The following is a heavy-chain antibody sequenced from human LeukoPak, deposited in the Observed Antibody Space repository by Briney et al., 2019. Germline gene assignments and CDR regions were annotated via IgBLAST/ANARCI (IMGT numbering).Heavy chain of an antibody. CDR3: AKEGTNGVCLDY. Sequence: GGSLRRSCAASGFTFDDYTMHWVRQAPGKGLEWVSLISWDGGSTYYADSVKGRFTISRGNSKNSLYLQMNSLRTEDTALYYCAKEGTNGVCLDYWGQGILVTVSS. CDR2: ISWDGGST. CDR1: GFTFDDYT. D-gene: IGHD2-8*01. J-gene: IGHJ4*02. V-gene: IGHV3-43*01.